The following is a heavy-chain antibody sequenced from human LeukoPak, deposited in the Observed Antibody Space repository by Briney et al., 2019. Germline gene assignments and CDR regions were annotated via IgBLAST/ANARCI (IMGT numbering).Heavy chain of an antibody. CDR1: GGSISSYY. D-gene: IGHD3-10*01. CDR3: ARGKLEDDWDYYGSGSYGY. Sequence: SETLSLTCTVSGGSISSYYWSWIRQPPGKGLEWIGSIYYSGSTYYNPSLKSRVTISVDTSKNQFSLKLSSVTAADTAVYYCARGKLEDDWDYYGSGSYGYWGQGTLVTVSS. V-gene: IGHV4-59*12. CDR2: IYYSGST. J-gene: IGHJ4*02.